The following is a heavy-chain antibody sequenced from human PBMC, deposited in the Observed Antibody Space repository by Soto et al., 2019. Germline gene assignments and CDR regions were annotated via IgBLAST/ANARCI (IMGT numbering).Heavy chain of an antibody. J-gene: IGHJ4*02. Sequence: EVQLVESGGGLAQPGRSLRLSCAASGFIFDDYAMHWVGQAPGKGLEWVSGISWQSGSIRYADSVKGRFTISRDNAKNSLYLQMNSPRVEDTALYYCATDMFSSSSAATFDYWGQGILVTVSS. V-gene: IGHV3-9*01. CDR2: ISWQSGSI. CDR3: ATDMFSSSSAATFDY. D-gene: IGHD6-6*01. CDR1: GFIFDDYA.